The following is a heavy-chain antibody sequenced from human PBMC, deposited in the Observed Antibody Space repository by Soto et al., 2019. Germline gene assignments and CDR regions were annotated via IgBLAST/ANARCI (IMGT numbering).Heavy chain of an antibody. CDR1: GFTVSSYG. D-gene: IGHD3-16*02. CDR2: ISYDGSNK. CDR3: ANEIYLWGSYRNYYYYGMDV. Sequence: SLSLTCAASGFTVSSYGVHWVRQAPGKGLEWVAVISYDGSNKYYADSVKGRFTISRDNSKNTLYLQMNSLRAEDTAVYYCANEIYLWGSYRNYYYYGMDVWGQGTTVTVSS. J-gene: IGHJ6*02. V-gene: IGHV3-30*18.